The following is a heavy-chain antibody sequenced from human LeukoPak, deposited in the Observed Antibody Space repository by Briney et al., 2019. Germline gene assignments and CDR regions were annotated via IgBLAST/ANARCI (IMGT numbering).Heavy chain of an antibody. Sequence: SETLSLTCTVSGGSISSYYWSWIRQPPGKGLEWIGHIYNRGSTNNNPSLKSRATISVDTSKNQFSLKLRSVTAADTAVYYCARDRPGIAVAGDAFDIWGQGTMVTVSS. D-gene: IGHD6-19*01. CDR1: GGSISSYY. V-gene: IGHV4-59*01. CDR2: IYNRGST. CDR3: ARDRPGIAVAGDAFDI. J-gene: IGHJ3*02.